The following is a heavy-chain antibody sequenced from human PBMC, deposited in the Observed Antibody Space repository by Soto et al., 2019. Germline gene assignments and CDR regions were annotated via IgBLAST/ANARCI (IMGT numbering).Heavy chain of an antibody. CDR1: GGSISSSSYY. Sequence: SETLSLTCTVSGGSISSSSYYWGWIRQPPGKGLEWIGSIYYSGSTYYNPSLKSRVTISVDTSKNQFSLKLSSVTAADMAVYYCASGDPPRPFDPWGQGTLVTVSS. CDR2: IYYSGST. V-gene: IGHV4-39*01. J-gene: IGHJ5*02. D-gene: IGHD3-10*01. CDR3: ASGDPPRPFDP.